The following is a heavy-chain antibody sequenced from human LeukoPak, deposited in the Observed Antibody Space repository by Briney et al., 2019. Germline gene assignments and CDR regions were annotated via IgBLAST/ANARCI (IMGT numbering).Heavy chain of an antibody. D-gene: IGHD4-23*01. Sequence: GSSVKVSCKASGYSFTSYAMHWVRQAPGQRPEWMGWINAGGDNTKYSQNFQGRVTIARDTSASTAYMELSSLRSEDTAMYYCARGNGGHFDYWGQGTLVTVSS. CDR2: INAGGDNT. CDR3: ARGNGGHFDY. V-gene: IGHV1-3*01. CDR1: GYSFTSYA. J-gene: IGHJ4*02.